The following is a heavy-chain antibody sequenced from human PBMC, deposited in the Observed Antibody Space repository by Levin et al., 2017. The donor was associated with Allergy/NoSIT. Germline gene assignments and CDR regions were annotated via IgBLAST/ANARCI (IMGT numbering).Heavy chain of an antibody. J-gene: IGHJ6*02. CDR1: GAFISNYY. CDR3: ATVPVYGLDV. CDR2: ISSSGST. V-gene: IGHV4-59*01. Sequence: SQTLSLTCTVSGAFISNYYWSWIRQPPGKGLEWIGYISSSGSTIYNPSLDSRTIISVDMSKNHLSLRLRSVTAADTAVYYCATVPVYGLDVWGQGTTVTVS.